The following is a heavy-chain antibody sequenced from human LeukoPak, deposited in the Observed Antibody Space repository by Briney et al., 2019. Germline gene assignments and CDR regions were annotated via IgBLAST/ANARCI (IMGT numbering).Heavy chain of an antibody. CDR2: IYYSGST. J-gene: IGHJ5*02. CDR1: GGSISSYY. D-gene: IGHD6-19*01. Sequence: SETLSLTCTVSGGSISSYYWSWIRQPPGKGLEWIGYIYYSGSTSYNPSLKSRVTISVDTSKNQFSLKLRSVTAADTAVYYCARTTGWLNWFDPWGQGTLVTVSS. V-gene: IGHV4-59*01. CDR3: ARTTGWLNWFDP.